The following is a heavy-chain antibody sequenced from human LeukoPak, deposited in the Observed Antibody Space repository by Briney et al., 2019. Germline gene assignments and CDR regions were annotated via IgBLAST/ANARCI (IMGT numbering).Heavy chain of an antibody. Sequence: SETLSLTCAVYGGSFSGYYWSWIRQPPGKGLEWIGEINHSGSTNYNPSLKSRVTISVDTSKNQFSLKLSSVTAADTAVSYCANVYYDFWSGYYTGYNWFDPWGQGTLVTVSS. CDR2: INHSGST. D-gene: IGHD3-3*01. V-gene: IGHV4-34*01. CDR3: ANVYYDFWSGYYTGYNWFDP. CDR1: GGSFSGYY. J-gene: IGHJ5*02.